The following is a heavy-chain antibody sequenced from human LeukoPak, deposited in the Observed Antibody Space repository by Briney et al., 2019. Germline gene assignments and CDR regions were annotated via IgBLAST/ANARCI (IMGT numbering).Heavy chain of an antibody. CDR3: AKGPGGNTIFGVVPEPYYGMDV. Sequence: AGGSLRLSCAASGLTFSSYAMSWVRQAPGKGLEWVSAIIGSGGSTYYADSVKGRFTISRDNSKNTLYLQMNSLRAEDTAVYYCAKGPGGNTIFGVVPEPYYGMDVWGQGTTVTVSS. CDR2: IIGSGGST. V-gene: IGHV3-23*01. J-gene: IGHJ6*02. CDR1: GLTFSSYA. D-gene: IGHD3-3*01.